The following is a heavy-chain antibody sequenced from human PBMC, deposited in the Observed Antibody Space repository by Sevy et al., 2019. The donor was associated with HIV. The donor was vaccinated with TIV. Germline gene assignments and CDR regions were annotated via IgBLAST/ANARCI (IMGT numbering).Heavy chain of an antibody. Sequence: GGSLGLSCAASGFTFSAYAMNWVRQAPGKGLEWVSAISGKGRNTHYTDSVEGRFTISRDNSNNTLYLQMNSLRAEDTAVYYCAKTIDSGGGVVPAANYFYYGLDVWGQGTTVTVSS. CDR3: AKTIDSGGGVVPAANYFYYGLDV. V-gene: IGHV3-23*01. CDR2: ISGKGRNT. J-gene: IGHJ6*02. D-gene: IGHD2-2*01. CDR1: GFTFSAYA.